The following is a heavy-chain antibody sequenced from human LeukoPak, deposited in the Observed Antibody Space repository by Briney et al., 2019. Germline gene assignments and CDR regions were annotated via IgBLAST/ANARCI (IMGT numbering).Heavy chain of an antibody. J-gene: IGHJ4*02. D-gene: IGHD3-22*01. Sequence: GGSLRLSCAASGFTFSSYSMNWVRQAPGKGLEWVSSISSSSSYIYYADSVKGRFTISRDNAKNSLYLQMNSLRAEDTAVYYCARDLMYYYDSSGLGDYWGQGTLVTVSS. CDR1: GFTFSSYS. V-gene: IGHV3-21*01. CDR2: ISSSSSYI. CDR3: ARDLMYYYDSSGLGDY.